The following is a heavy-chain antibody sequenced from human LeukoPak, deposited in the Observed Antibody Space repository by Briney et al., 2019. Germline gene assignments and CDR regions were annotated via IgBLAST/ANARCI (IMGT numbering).Heavy chain of an antibody. V-gene: IGHV4-34*01. Sequence: PSERLSLTCAVSGGSFSGYYWSWIRQPPGKGLEWIGEINHSGSTNYNPSLKSRVTISVDTSKNQFSLKLSSVTAADTAVYYCARVRATGAHDYWGQGTLVTVSS. CDR2: INHSGST. CDR1: GGSFSGYY. D-gene: IGHD7-27*01. J-gene: IGHJ4*02. CDR3: ARVRATGAHDY.